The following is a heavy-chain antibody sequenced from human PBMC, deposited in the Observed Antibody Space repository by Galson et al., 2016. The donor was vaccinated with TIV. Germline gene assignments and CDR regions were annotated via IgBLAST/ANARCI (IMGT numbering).Heavy chain of an antibody. CDR1: GLSVSINY. V-gene: IGHV3-66*02. D-gene: IGHD1-26*01. CDR3: ARDRIVDATYYYYYFGMAG. J-gene: IGHJ6*02. Sequence: SLRLSCAASGLSVSINYMTWVRQAPGKGLEWVSLISDGGNTYYPDSVKGRFTISRDNSKNTLYLQMNGLRAEDTVVYYCARDRIVDATYYYYYFGMAGWGQGTAVTGSS. CDR2: ISDGGNT.